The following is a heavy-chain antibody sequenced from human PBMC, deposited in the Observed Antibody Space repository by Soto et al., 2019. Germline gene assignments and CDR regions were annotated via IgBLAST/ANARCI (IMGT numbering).Heavy chain of an antibody. CDR2: IYQSGST. D-gene: IGHD4-4*01. CDR3: ATQSYSNSGAYYYYAMDV. Sequence: TLSLTCAVSGGSISIGGYSWSWIRQPPGKGLEWIGYIYQSGSTYYNPSLKSRVTISVDRSRNQFSLKLSSVTAADTAVYFCATQSYSNSGAYYYYAMDVWGQGTTVTVSS. J-gene: IGHJ6*02. CDR1: GGSISIGGYS. V-gene: IGHV4-30-2*01.